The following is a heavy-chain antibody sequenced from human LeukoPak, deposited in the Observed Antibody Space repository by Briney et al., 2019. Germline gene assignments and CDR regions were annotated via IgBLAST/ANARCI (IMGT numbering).Heavy chain of an antibody. V-gene: IGHV1-2*06. CDR2: INPNSGGT. D-gene: IGHD3-22*01. Sequence: ASVKVSCKASGYTFTGYYMHWVRQAPGQGLEWMGRINPNSGGTNYAQKFQGRVTMTRDTSISTAYMALSRLRSDDTAVYYCARCYDSSGYYGGVDYWAREPWSPSPQ. CDR1: GYTFTGYY. J-gene: IGHJ4*02. CDR3: ARCYDSSGYYGGVDY.